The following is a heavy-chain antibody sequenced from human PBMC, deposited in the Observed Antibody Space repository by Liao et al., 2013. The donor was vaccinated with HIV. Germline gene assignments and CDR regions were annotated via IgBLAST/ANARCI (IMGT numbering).Heavy chain of an antibody. V-gene: IGHV4-4*07. CDR2: IYTSGRT. D-gene: IGHD7-27*01. CDR1: GGSISNYY. Sequence: QVQLQESGPGLVKPSETLSLTCTVSGGSISNYYWSWIRQPAGKGLQWIGRIYTSGRTNYNSSLKSRVTMSVDTSKNQFSLNLSSVTAADTAVYYCARGVWGSDTGFDYWGRGTLVTVSS. J-gene: IGHJ4*02. CDR3: ARGVWGSDTGFDY.